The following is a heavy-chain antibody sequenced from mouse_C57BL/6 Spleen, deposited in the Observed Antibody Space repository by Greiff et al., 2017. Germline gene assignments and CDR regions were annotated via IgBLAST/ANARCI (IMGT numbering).Heavy chain of an antibody. CDR3: ARAGTGTVGDFDV. D-gene: IGHD4-1*01. Sequence: QVQLQQPGAELVKPGASVKLSCKASGYTFTSYWMHWVKQRPGQGLEWIGMIHPNSGSTNYNEKFKSKATLTVDKSSSTAYMQLSSLTSEDSAVXYGARAGTGTVGDFDVWGTGTTVTVSS. V-gene: IGHV1-64*01. J-gene: IGHJ1*03. CDR2: IHPNSGST. CDR1: GYTFTSYW.